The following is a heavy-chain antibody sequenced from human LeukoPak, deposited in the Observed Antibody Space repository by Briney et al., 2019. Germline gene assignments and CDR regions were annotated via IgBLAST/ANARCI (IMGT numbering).Heavy chain of an antibody. Sequence: SETLSLTCTVSGGSISSGDYYWSWIRQPPGKGLEWIGYIYYSGSTYYNPSLKSRVTISVDTSKNQFSPKLSSVTAADTAVYYCARGGDTDQVDYWGQGTLVTVSS. CDR1: GGSISSGDYY. J-gene: IGHJ4*02. CDR2: IYYSGST. V-gene: IGHV4-30-4*01. CDR3: ARGGDTDQVDY. D-gene: IGHD3-16*01.